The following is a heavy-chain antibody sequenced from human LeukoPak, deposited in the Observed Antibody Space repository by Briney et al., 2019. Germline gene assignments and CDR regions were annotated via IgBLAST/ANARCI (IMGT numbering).Heavy chain of an antibody. CDR3: ARVLGGYSYGYFDY. Sequence: ASVKVSCKPSGYTFTSYGTNWVRQAPGQGLEWMGWISAYNGNTNYAQKVQGRVTMTTNTSTSTVYMELRSLRSDDTAVYYCARVLGGYSYGYFDYWGQGTLVTVSS. D-gene: IGHD5-18*01. CDR1: GYTFTSYG. J-gene: IGHJ4*02. V-gene: IGHV1-18*01. CDR2: ISAYNGNT.